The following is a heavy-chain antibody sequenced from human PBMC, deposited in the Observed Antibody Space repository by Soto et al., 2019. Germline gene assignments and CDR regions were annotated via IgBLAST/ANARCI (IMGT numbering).Heavy chain of an antibody. Sequence: KPSETLSLTCTVSGGSISSGDYYWSWIRQPPGKGLEWIGYIYYSGSTYYNPSLKSRVTISVDTSKNQFSLKLSSVTAADTAVYYCARDHAPNSDFWSGYYTGYYYYGMDVWGQGTTVTVSS. V-gene: IGHV4-30-4*01. J-gene: IGHJ6*02. CDR3: ARDHAPNSDFWSGYYTGYYYYGMDV. CDR1: GGSISSGDYY. D-gene: IGHD3-3*01. CDR2: IYYSGST.